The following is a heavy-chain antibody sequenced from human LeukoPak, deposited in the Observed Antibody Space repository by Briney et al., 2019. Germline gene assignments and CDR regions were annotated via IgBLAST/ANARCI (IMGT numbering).Heavy chain of an antibody. CDR3: ARVAAMDSYYYYGIDV. J-gene: IGHJ6*02. V-gene: IGHV1-69*04. D-gene: IGHD5-18*01. CDR1: GGTFSSYA. Sequence: SVKVSCKASGGTFSSYAISWVRQAPGQGLEWMGRIIPILGIANYAQKFQGRVTITADKSTSTAYMELSSLRSEDTAVYYCARVAAMDSYYYYGIDVWGQGTTVTVSS. CDR2: IIPILGIA.